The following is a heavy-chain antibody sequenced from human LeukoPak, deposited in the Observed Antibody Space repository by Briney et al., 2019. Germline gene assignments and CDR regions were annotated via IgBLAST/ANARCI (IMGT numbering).Heavy chain of an antibody. CDR1: GYSFTSYW. CDR3: ARHLDDYGDHSRDY. D-gene: IGHD4-17*01. V-gene: IGHV5-51*01. CDR2: IYPGDSDT. J-gene: IGHJ4*02. Sequence: GESLKISCKGSGYSFTSYWIGWVRQMPGKGLEWMGIIYPGDSDTRHSPSFQGQVTISADKSISTAYLQWSSLKASDTAMNDCARHLDDYGDHSRDYWGQGTMVTVSS.